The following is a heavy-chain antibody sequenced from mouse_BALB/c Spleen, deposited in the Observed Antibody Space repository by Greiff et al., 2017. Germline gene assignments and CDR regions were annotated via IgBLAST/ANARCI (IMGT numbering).Heavy chain of an antibody. D-gene: IGHD2-14*01. CDR1: GFSLTSYG. J-gene: IGHJ4*01. V-gene: IGHV2-5-1*01. CDR2: IWRGGST. CDR3: AKNGGYDGRRDAMDY. Sequence: QVQLKQSGPSLVQPSQSLSITCTVSGFSLTSYGVHWVRQSPGKGLEWLGVIWRGGSTDYNAAFMSRLSITKDNSKSQVFFKMNSLQADDTAIYYCAKNGGYDGRRDAMDYWGQGTSVTVSS.